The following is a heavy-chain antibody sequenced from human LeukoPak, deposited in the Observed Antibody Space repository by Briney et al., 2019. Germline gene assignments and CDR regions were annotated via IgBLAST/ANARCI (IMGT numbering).Heavy chain of an antibody. CDR3: ARLIAYYDSSGCQWNWFDP. CDR2: IYPGDSDT. Sequence: GESLKISCKGSGYSFTSYWIGWVRQMPGKGLEWMGIIYPGDSDTRYSPSFQGQVTISADKSISTAYLQWSSLKASDTAMYYCARLIAYYDSSGCQWNWFDPWGQGTLVTVSS. V-gene: IGHV5-51*01. D-gene: IGHD3-22*01. J-gene: IGHJ5*02. CDR1: GYSFTSYW.